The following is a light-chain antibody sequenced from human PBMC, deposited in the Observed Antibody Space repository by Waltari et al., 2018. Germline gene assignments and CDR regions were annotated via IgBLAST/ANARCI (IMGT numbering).Light chain of an antibody. J-gene: IGKJ1*01. Sequence: DIQMTQSPSSLSASVGDRVTITCRASQGIKSWLAWYQQRPGKAPKLLIFGASNLETGVLSRFSGSGSGTEFTLTISSLQPEDIATYYCQQHAHSPWTFGQGTKVEI. V-gene: IGKV1-5*01. CDR3: QQHAHSPWT. CDR1: QGIKSW. CDR2: GAS.